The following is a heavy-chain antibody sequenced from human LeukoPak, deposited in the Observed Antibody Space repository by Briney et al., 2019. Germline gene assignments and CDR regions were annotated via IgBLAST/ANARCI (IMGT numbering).Heavy chain of an antibody. Sequence: GGSLRLSCAASGFTFSHYSMNWVRQAPGKGLEWVSSVSSGGSYIHYADSVKGRFTISRDNAKNSLYLQMNSLRAEDTAVYYCARDEVYGEQYYFDYWGQEPWSPSPQ. CDR1: GFTFSHYS. CDR3: ARDEVYGEQYYFDY. CDR2: VSSGGSYI. J-gene: IGHJ4*01. V-gene: IGHV3-21*01. D-gene: IGHD4/OR15-4a*01.